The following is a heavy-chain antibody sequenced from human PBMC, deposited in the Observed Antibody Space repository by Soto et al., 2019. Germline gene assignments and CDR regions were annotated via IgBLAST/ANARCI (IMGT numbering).Heavy chain of an antibody. V-gene: IGHV3-48*01. J-gene: IGHJ4*02. Sequence: EVQLVESGGGLVQPGGSLRLSCVVSGFTFSSYSMNWVRQAPGKGLEWVSYISSGSSTIYYADSVKGRFTISRDNAKNSLYLQMNSLRAEDTAVYYCARGGGISFDYWGQGTLVTVSS. D-gene: IGHD1-26*01. CDR1: GFTFSSYS. CDR3: ARGGGISFDY. CDR2: ISSGSSTI.